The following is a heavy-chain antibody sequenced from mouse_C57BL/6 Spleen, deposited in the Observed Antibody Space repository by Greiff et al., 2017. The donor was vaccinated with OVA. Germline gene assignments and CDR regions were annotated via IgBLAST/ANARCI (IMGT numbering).Heavy chain of an antibody. CDR2: INPSNGGT. J-gene: IGHJ4*01. V-gene: IGHV1-53*01. Sequence: QVQLQQSGTELVKPGASVKLSCKASGYTFTSYWMHWVKQRPGQGLEWIGNINPSNGGTNYNEKFKGKATLTVDKSSSTAYMQLRSLTSEDSAVYYSARETTVVAHCYSMDYWGQGTPVTVSA. D-gene: IGHD1-1*01. CDR1: GYTFTSYW. CDR3: ARETTVVAHCYSMDY.